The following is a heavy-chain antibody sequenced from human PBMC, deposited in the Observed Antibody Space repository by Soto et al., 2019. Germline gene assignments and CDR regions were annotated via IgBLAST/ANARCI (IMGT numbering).Heavy chain of an antibody. CDR2: IGSVGGDT. D-gene: IGHD1-20*01. CDR1: GFTFYSYA. Sequence: GGYLRLSCAASGFTFYSYAMSWVRQAPGKGLEWVSTIGSVGGDTYYADSVKGRFNISRDDSKNTLLLQMNSLRAEDTAVYYCVKYSLAYNSVWDPFDIRGQGTMGTVS. CDR3: VKYSLAYNSVWDPFDI. J-gene: IGHJ3*02. V-gene: IGHV3-23*01.